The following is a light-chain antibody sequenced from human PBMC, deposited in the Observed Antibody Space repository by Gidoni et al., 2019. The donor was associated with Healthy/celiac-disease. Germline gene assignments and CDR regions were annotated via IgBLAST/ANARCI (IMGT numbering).Light chain of an antibody. CDR3: QQRSNPFT. Sequence: EIVLPQSPATLSLSPGERATLSCRASQSVSSYLAWYQQKPGQAPRLLIYDASNRATGIPARFSGSGSGTDFTLTISSLEPEDFAVYYCQQRSNPFTFGPXTKVDIK. J-gene: IGKJ3*01. CDR2: DAS. CDR1: QSVSSY. V-gene: IGKV3-11*01.